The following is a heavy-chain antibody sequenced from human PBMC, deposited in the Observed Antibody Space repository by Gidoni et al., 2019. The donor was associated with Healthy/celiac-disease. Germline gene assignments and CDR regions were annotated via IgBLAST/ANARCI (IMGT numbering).Heavy chain of an antibody. CDR2: ISWNSGSI. Sequence: EVQLVESGGGLVQPGRYLRLSCAASGFTFDDYAMPWVRQAPGKGLEWVSGISWNSGSIGYADSVKGRFTISRDNAKNSLYLQMNSLRAEDTALYYCAKDISGTAGAFDIWGQGTMVTVSS. CDR1: GFTFDDYA. J-gene: IGHJ3*02. D-gene: IGHD1-1*01. CDR3: AKDISGTAGAFDI. V-gene: IGHV3-9*01.